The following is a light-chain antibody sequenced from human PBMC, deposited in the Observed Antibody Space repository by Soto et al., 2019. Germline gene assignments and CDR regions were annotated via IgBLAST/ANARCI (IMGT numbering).Light chain of an antibody. CDR1: QSLDNC. CDR2: DGS. V-gene: IGKV1-5*01. Sequence: QMTHSPATVSSSKGATDTSACLASQSLDNCLAWYQQKPGKGPKRLIYDGSTLESGVPARFSGSGSGTEFTLTISSLQADDFGTYFCTQYDSYPWTSGHGTKADI. CDR3: TQYDSYPWT. J-gene: IGKJ1*01.